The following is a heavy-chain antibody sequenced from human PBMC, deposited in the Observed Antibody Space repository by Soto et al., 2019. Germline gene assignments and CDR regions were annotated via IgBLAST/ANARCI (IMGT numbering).Heavy chain of an antibody. CDR3: ARDRDDNGSGNYNTRIDF. CDR1: GGIFSTYA. Sequence: QVQLVQSGAEVKKPGSSVKVSCKASGGIFSTYAISWLRRAPGQGLEWMGGIIPIFGTPNYAQRFQGRVTITADESTSIVYMELSRLRTEDTAVNYCARDRDDNGSGNYNTRIDFWGKGTLVTVSS. CDR2: IIPIFGTP. V-gene: IGHV1-69*01. J-gene: IGHJ4*02. D-gene: IGHD3-10*01.